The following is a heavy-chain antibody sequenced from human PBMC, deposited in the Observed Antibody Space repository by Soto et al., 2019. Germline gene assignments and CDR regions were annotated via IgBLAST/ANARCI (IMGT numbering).Heavy chain of an antibody. CDR3: ARASVSGRRFDY. CDR2: INPSGGST. CDR1: GYTFSSYH. Sequence: ASVKVSCKASGYTFSSYHISWVRQAPGQGLEWMGVINPSGGSTTYAQKFQGRVTMTRDTSTSTVYMELSSLTSEDTAVYYCARASVSGRRFDYWGEGTLVTVSS. J-gene: IGHJ4*02. V-gene: IGHV1-46*03. D-gene: IGHD6-19*01.